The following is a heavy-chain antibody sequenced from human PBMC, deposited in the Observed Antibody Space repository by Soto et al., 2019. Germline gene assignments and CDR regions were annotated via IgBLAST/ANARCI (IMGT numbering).Heavy chain of an antibody. D-gene: IGHD3-22*01. CDR1: GFTFSSYA. J-gene: IGHJ3*02. V-gene: IGHV3-23*01. Sequence: GGSLRLSCAASGFTFSSYAMSWVRQAPGKGLEWVSAISGSGGSTYYADSVKGRFTTSRDNSKNTLYLQMNSLRAEDTAVYYCAKWGTRGLTYYYDSSGARRAFDIWGQGTMVTVSS. CDR3: AKWGTRGLTYYYDSSGARRAFDI. CDR2: ISGSGGST.